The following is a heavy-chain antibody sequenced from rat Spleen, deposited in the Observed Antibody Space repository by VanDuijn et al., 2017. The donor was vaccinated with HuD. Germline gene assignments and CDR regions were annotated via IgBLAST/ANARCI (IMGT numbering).Heavy chain of an antibody. Sequence: EVQLVESGGGQVQPGRSLKLSCVASGFTFNNYWMTWIRQAPGKGLEWVASITNARGTTYYPDSVKGRFTISIDIVENTLYLQMSSLRSEATATYSCTRQLSPADYYSSFPVLYWGQGTLVTVSS. CDR1: GFTFNNYW. CDR3: TRQLSPADYYSSFPVLY. J-gene: IGHJ3*01. D-gene: IGHD1-2*01. V-gene: IGHV5-31*01. CDR2: ITNARGTT.